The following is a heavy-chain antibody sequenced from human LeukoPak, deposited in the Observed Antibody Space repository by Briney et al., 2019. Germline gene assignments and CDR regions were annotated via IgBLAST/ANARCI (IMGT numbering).Heavy chain of an antibody. V-gene: IGHV1-18*01. J-gene: IGHJ4*02. D-gene: IGHD3-22*01. CDR1: GYTYTSYG. CDR2: ISAYNGNT. Sequence: GASVKVSCKASGYTYTSYGINWVRQAPGQGLEWMGWISAYNGNTNYAQKLQGRVTMTTDTSTSTAYMELRSLRSDDTAVYYCARSDYYDSSGYYLSFDYWGQGTLVTVSS. CDR3: ARSDYYDSSGYYLSFDY.